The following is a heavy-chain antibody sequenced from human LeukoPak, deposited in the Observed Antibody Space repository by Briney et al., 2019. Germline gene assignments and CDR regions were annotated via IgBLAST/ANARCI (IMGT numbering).Heavy chain of an antibody. V-gene: IGHV3-15*01. Sequence: PGGSLRLSCAASGFTVSSNHMNWVRQAPGKGLEWVGHLKSKAAGGTTDYAAPVKARFTISGDDSKNTLYLQMNSLKTEDTAVYYCTTGNYWGQGTLVTVSS. CDR1: GFTVSSNH. CDR3: TTGNY. J-gene: IGHJ4*02. CDR2: LKSKAAGGTT.